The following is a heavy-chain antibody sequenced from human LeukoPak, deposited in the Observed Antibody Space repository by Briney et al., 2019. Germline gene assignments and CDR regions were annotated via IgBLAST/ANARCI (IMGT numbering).Heavy chain of an antibody. Sequence: GGSLRLSCAASGFTFSTYWMHWVRQAPGEGLVWVSRISGDGSTTNYADSVKGRFTIFRDNAKNTLYLQMNSLRAEDTAVYYCTRRVDTTRWYDPWGQGTLVTVSS. CDR3: TRRVDTTRWYDP. CDR2: ISGDGSTT. V-gene: IGHV3-74*01. D-gene: IGHD2-15*01. J-gene: IGHJ5*02. CDR1: GFTFSTYW.